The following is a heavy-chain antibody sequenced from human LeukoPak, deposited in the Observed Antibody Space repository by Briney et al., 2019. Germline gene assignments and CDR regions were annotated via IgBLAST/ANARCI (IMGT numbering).Heavy chain of an antibody. CDR2: IYTSGST. Sequence: SETLSLTCTVSGGSISIYYWSWIRQPAGKGLEWIGRIYTSGSTNYNPSLKSRVTMSVDTSKNQFSLKLSSVTAADTAVYYCARFSSIAAAFDYWGQGTLVTVSS. J-gene: IGHJ4*02. CDR3: ARFSSIAAAFDY. CDR1: GGSISIYY. V-gene: IGHV4-4*07. D-gene: IGHD6-13*01.